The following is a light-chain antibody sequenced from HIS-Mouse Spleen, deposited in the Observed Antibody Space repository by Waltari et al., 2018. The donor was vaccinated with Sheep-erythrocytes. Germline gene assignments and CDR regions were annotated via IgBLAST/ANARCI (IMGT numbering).Light chain of an antibody. CDR3: YSTDSSGNGV. CDR1: ALPTKY. CDR2: EDS. V-gene: IGLV3-10*01. J-gene: IGLJ2*01. Sequence: SYELTQPPSVSVSPGQTARITCSGDALPTKYAYWYQQKSGQAPVLFIYEDSKRPSGIPERFSGSSSGTMATLTISGAQVEDEADYYCYSTDSSGNGVFGGGTKLTVL.